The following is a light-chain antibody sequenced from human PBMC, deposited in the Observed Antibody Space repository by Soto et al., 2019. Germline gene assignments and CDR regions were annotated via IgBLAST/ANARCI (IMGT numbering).Light chain of an antibody. J-gene: IGKJ5*01. CDR1: QSIGTW. CDR3: QQYDRFAIT. Sequence: DIQMTQSPSTLSASIGDSVTITCRASQSIGTWLAWHQQKPGKAPNLLIYRASSLGSGVSSRFSGSGSGTEFTLTISSLQPGDFATYYCQQYDRFAITFGQGTRLEIK. V-gene: IGKV1-5*03. CDR2: RAS.